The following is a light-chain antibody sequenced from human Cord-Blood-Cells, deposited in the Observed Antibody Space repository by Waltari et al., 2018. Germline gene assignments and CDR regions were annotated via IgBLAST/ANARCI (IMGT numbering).Light chain of an antibody. V-gene: IGLV2-23*01. CDR2: EGS. J-gene: IGLJ7*01. Sequence: QSALTQPASVSGSPGQSITISSTGTNSDVGSYNLVSWYQQHPGKAPKLMIYEGSKRPSGVSNRFSGSKSGNTASLTISGLQAEDEADYYCCSYAGSSTFAFGGGTQLTVL. CDR3: CSYAGSSTFA. CDR1: NSDVGSYNL.